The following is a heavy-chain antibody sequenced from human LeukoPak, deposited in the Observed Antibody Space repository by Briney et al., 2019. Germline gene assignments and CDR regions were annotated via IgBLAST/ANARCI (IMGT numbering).Heavy chain of an antibody. CDR1: GGSISSSSYY. CDR2: IYYSGST. Sequence: PSETLSLTCTVSGGSISSSSYYWGWIRQPPGKGLEWIGSIYYSGSTYYNPSLKSRVTISVDTSKNQFSLKLSSVTAADTAVYYCARLYDYVWGSYRYYQYYFDYWGQGTLVTVSP. V-gene: IGHV4-39*01. D-gene: IGHD3-16*02. CDR3: ARLYDYVWGSYRYYQYYFDY. J-gene: IGHJ4*02.